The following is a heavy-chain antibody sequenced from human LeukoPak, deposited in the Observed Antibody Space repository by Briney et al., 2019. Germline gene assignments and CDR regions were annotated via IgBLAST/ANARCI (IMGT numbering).Heavy chain of an antibody. J-gene: IGHJ4*02. CDR1: GFTFSSYA. V-gene: IGHV3-23*01. Sequence: QPGGSLRLSYAASGFTFSSYAMSWVRQAPGKGLEWVSAISGSGGSTYYADSVKGRFTISRDNSKNTLYLQMNSLRTEDTAVYYCAKDVGSSSPHFDYWGQGTLVTVSS. CDR3: AKDVGSSSPHFDY. CDR2: ISGSGGST. D-gene: IGHD6-6*01.